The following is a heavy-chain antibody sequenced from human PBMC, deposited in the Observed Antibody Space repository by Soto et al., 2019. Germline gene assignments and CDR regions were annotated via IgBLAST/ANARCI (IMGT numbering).Heavy chain of an antibody. J-gene: IGHJ4*02. Sequence: PGGSLRLSCAASGFTFSSYEMNWVRQAPGKGLEWVSYISSSGSTIYYADSVKGRFTISRDNTKNSLYLQMNSLRAEDTAVYYCAREPYSSFDYWGQGTLVTVSS. CDR2: ISSSGSTI. CDR3: AREPYSSFDY. D-gene: IGHD6-13*01. CDR1: GFTFSSYE. V-gene: IGHV3-48*03.